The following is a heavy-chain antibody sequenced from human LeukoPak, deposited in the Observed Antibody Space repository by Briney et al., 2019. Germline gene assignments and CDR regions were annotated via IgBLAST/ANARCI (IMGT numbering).Heavy chain of an antibody. D-gene: IGHD5-18*01. CDR3: ASVIAVDTAMVLDY. Sequence: SETLSLTCTVSGYSISTGYYWDWIRQPPGKGLEWIGTFYHGGSTYYNPSLKSRVTISVDTSKNQFSLKLSSVTAADTAVYYCASVIAVDTAMVLDYWGQGTLVTVSS. V-gene: IGHV4-38-2*02. J-gene: IGHJ4*02. CDR2: FYHGGST. CDR1: GYSISTGYY.